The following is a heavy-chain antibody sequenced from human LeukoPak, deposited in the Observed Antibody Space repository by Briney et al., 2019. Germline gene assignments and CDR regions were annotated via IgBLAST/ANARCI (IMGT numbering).Heavy chain of an antibody. J-gene: IGHJ4*02. CDR1: GFTFSSYA. Sequence: PGGSLRLSCAASGFTFSSYAMSWVRQAPGKGLEWVSAISGSGGSTYYADSVKGRFTISRDNSKNTLYLQMNSLRAEDTAVYYCAKGEIRHYYDSSGYYYFDYWAREPWSPSPQ. V-gene: IGHV3-23*01. D-gene: IGHD3-22*01. CDR3: AKGEIRHYYDSSGYYYFDY. CDR2: ISGSGGST.